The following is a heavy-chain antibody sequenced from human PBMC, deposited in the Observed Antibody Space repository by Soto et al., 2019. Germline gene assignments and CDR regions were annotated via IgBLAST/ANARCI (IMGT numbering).Heavy chain of an antibody. CDR2: ISSSSSYI. CDR3: AREGGSIAADNWFDP. Sequence: VQLVESGGGLVKPGGSLRLSCAASGFTFSRHSMNWVRQAPGKGLEWVSSISSSSSYIYYADSVKGRFTISRDNAKNSLYLQMNSLRAEDTAVYYCAREGGSIAADNWFDPWGQGTLVTVSS. D-gene: IGHD6-6*01. V-gene: IGHV3-21*01. J-gene: IGHJ5*02. CDR1: GFTFSRHS.